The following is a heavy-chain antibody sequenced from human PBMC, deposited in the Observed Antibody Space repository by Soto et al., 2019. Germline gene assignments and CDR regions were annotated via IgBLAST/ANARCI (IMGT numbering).Heavy chain of an antibody. J-gene: IGHJ4*01. V-gene: IGHV3-21*01. CDR3: ARDDLELPLIDY. Sequence: EVQLVESGGGLVKPGGSLRLSCAASGFTFSSYSMNWVRQAPGKGLEWVSSISSSSSYIYYADSVKGRFTISRDNAKNSLYLQMNSMRAEDTAVYYCARDDLELPLIDYWGHGTLVTVSS. CDR1: GFTFSSYS. CDR2: ISSSSSYI. D-gene: IGHD1-7*01.